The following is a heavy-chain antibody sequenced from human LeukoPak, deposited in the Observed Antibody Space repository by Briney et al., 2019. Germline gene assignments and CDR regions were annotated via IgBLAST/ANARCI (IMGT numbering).Heavy chain of an antibody. Sequence: PGGSLRLSCAASGFTFRSYAMSWVRQAPGKGLEWVSAISGSGGSTYYADSVKGRFTISRDNSKNTLFLQMNSLRAEDTAVYYCAKGPLAARPLDYWGQGTLVTVSS. V-gene: IGHV3-23*01. CDR3: AKGPLAARPLDY. J-gene: IGHJ4*02. CDR2: ISGSGGST. D-gene: IGHD6-6*01. CDR1: GFTFRSYA.